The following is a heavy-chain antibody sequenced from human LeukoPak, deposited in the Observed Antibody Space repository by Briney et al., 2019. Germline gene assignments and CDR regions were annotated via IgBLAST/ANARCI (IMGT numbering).Heavy chain of an antibody. J-gene: IGHJ4*02. CDR3: ARDSKIQLCDY. CDR2: IKQDGSGK. Sequence: SGGSLRLSCAASGFTFSSYGMSWVRQAPGKGLEWVANIKQDGSGKYYVDSVKGRFTISRDNAKNSLYLQINSLRAEDTAVYYCARDSKIQLCDYWGQGTLVTVSS. CDR1: GFTFSSYG. V-gene: IGHV3-7*01. D-gene: IGHD5-18*01.